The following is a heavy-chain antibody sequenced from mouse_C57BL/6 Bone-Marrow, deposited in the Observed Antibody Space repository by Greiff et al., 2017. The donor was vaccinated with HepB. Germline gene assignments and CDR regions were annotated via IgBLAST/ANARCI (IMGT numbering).Heavy chain of an antibody. CDR2: ISNGGGST. CDR3: ARLYDYDGGYYFDY. D-gene: IGHD2-4*01. V-gene: IGHV5-12*01. J-gene: IGHJ2*01. CDR1: GFTFSDYY. Sequence: EVMLVESGGGLVQPGGSLKLSCAASGFTFSDYYMYWVRQTPEKRLEWVAYISNGGGSTYYPDTVKGRFTISRDNAKNTLYLQMSRLKSEDTAMYYCARLYDYDGGYYFDYWGQGTTLTVSS.